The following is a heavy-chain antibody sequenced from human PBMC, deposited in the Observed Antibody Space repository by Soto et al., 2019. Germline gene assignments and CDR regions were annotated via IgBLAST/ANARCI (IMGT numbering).Heavy chain of an antibody. CDR1: GFTFSSYA. CDR2: ISGSGGST. D-gene: IGHD3-10*01. CDR3: AKDQTTMVREPRDWFDP. V-gene: IGHV3-23*01. J-gene: IGHJ5*02. Sequence: PGGSLRLSCAASGFTFSSYAMSWVRQAPGKGLEWVSAISGSGGSTYYADSVKGRFTISRDNSKNTLYLQMNSLRAEDTAVYYCAKDQTTMVREPRDWFDPWGQGTLVTVSS.